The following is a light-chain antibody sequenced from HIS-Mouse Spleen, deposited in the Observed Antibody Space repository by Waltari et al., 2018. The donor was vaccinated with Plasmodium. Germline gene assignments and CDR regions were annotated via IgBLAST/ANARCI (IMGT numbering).Light chain of an antibody. Sequence: AIQLTQSPSSLSASVGDRVTITCRASQGISSALAWYQQKPGKAPKLLIYDASSLESGVPSRFSGSGSGTDFTLTISSLQPEDFATYYCQQNYNTWTFGQGTKLEIK. CDR1: QGISSA. V-gene: IGKV1D-13*01. CDR3: QQNYNTWT. CDR2: DAS. J-gene: IGKJ1*01.